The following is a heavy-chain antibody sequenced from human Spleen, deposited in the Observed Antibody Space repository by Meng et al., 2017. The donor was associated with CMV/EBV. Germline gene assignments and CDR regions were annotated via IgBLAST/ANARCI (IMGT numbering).Heavy chain of an antibody. D-gene: IGHD4/OR15-4a*01. CDR1: GYTFTGYY. Sequence: ASVKVSCKASGYTFTGYYMHWVRQAPGQGLEWMGWISAYNGNTNYAQKLQGRVTMTTDTSTSTAYMELRSLRSDDTAVYYCARSAGPSLYYYYGMDVWGQGTTVTVSS. V-gene: IGHV1-18*04. CDR2: ISAYNGNT. CDR3: ARSAGPSLYYYYGMDV. J-gene: IGHJ6*02.